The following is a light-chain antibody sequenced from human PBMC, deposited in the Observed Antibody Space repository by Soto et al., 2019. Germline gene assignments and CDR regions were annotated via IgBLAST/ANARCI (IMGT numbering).Light chain of an antibody. CDR1: QPISRW. J-gene: IGKJ1*01. CDR3: QHYNSYSEA. CDR2: KAS. V-gene: IGKV1-5*03. Sequence: DIQMTQSPSPLSGSVGHRGTPTYRTSQPISRWLAWYQQKPGKAPKLLIYKASTLKSGVPSRFSGSGSGTEFTLTISSLQPDDFATYYCQHYNSYSEAFGQGTKVELK.